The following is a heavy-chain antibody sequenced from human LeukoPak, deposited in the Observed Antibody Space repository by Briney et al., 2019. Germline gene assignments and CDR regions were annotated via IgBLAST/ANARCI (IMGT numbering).Heavy chain of an antibody. CDR3: SEDRGYCRSSSCYSFDF. CDR2: IWYDGSNK. V-gene: IGHV3-33*06. D-gene: IGHD2-2*02. Sequence: GGSLRLSCAASGFAFSSYGMHWVRQAPGKGLEWVAVIWYDGSNKYYADSVKGRFTISRDNSKNTLYLQMNSLRAEDTAVYYWSEDRGYCRSSSCYSFDFWGQGTMVTVSS. CDR1: GFAFSSYG. J-gene: IGHJ4*02.